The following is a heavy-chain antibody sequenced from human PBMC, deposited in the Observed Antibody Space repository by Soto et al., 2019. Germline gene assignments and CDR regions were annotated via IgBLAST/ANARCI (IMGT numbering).Heavy chain of an antibody. CDR3: ARAQWDYDILTGRLWGAFNI. CDR1: GGAISRGGYS. Sequence: QLQLQESGSGLVKPSQTLSLTCAVSGGAISRGGYSWSWIRQPPGKGLEWIGNIYHSGSTNSNPCLKSRVTISVDMSRNQFSLKLTSVTAADTAVYYCARAQWDYDILTGRLWGAFNIWGQGTMVTVSS. V-gene: IGHV4-30-2*01. D-gene: IGHD3-9*01. CDR2: IYHSGST. J-gene: IGHJ3*02.